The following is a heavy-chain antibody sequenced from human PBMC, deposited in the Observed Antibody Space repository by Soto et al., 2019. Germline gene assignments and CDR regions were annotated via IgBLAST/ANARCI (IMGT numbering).Heavy chain of an antibody. Sequence: LRLSCAASGFTFRTYGMHWVRQAPGKGLEWVAFISDDGSQKYYGDSVKGRFTISRDNSKNTLSLRMISLRTEDTSVYYCAKEAPGGWHFFDTWGQGTLVTVSS. J-gene: IGHJ4*02. CDR3: AKEAPGGWHFFDT. V-gene: IGHV3-30*18. CDR1: GFTFRTYG. CDR2: ISDDGSQK. D-gene: IGHD6-19*01.